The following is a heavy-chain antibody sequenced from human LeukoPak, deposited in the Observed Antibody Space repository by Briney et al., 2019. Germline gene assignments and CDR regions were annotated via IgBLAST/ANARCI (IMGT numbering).Heavy chain of an antibody. Sequence: GGSLRLSCAASGFTVSSIYMSCVRQAPGKGLEWVSVIYSGGSTYYADSVKGRFIISRDNSKNTLYLQMNSLRAEDTAVYYCARWFGLDYWGQGTRVTVSS. J-gene: IGHJ4*02. CDR3: ARWFGLDY. CDR2: IYSGGST. V-gene: IGHV3-66*01. CDR1: GFTVSSIY. D-gene: IGHD3-10*01.